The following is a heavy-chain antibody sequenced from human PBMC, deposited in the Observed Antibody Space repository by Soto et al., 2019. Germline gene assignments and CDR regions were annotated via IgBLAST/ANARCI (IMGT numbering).Heavy chain of an antibody. CDR3: ARDDFVRNTRAFDP. CDR2: VYSTGTI. Sequence: ETLSLTCTASGHFVSDYCSACIRQSAGKGLEWIGRVYSTGTIFYHPSLKSRATMSVDTSKNQFSLKLTSVNAADTVVYYCARDDFVRNTRAFDPWGQGTLVTVSS. CDR1: GHFVSDYC. V-gene: IGHV4-4*07. D-gene: IGHD2-21*02. J-gene: IGHJ5*02.